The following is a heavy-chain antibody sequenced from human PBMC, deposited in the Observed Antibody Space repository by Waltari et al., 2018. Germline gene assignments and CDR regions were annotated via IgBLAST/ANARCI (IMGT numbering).Heavy chain of an antibody. J-gene: IGHJ6*02. CDR3: ARDDPIAAAGTPPRGYYYYGMDV. CDR1: GGSISSYY. CDR2: IYYSGST. Sequence: QVQLQESGPGLVKPSETLSLTCTVSGGSISSYYWSWIRQPPGKGLEWIGYIYYSGSTSYNPSLKSRVTISVDTSKNQFSLKLSSVTAADTAVYYCARDDPIAAAGTPPRGYYYYGMDVWGQGTTVTVSS. V-gene: IGHV4-59*01. D-gene: IGHD6-13*01.